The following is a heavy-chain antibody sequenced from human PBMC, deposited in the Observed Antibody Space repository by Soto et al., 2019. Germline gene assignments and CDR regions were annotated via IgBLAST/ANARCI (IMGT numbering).Heavy chain of an antibody. CDR2: IAYDGSNK. CDR1: GFTFNTYG. Sequence: QVQLVESGGGVVQPGRSLRLSCAASGFTFNTYGMHWVRQAPGKGLEWVSVIAYDGSNKYYADSVKGRFTISRDNSKNTLNLKMNSLRAEDTAVYYCAKDGGTGKYYDYWGQGTLVTVSS. V-gene: IGHV3-30*18. J-gene: IGHJ4*02. CDR3: AKDGGTGKYYDY. D-gene: IGHD1-1*01.